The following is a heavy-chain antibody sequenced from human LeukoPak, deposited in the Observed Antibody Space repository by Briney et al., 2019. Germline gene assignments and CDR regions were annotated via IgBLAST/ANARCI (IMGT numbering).Heavy chain of an antibody. CDR3: ARSKNNGYDYGFDY. CDR1: GYSFTAYY. CDR2: INPNSGGT. V-gene: IGHV1-2*02. D-gene: IGHD5-12*01. Sequence: ASVKVSCKASGYSFTAYYMHWVRQAPGQGLEWMGWINPNSGGTNYAQKVQGRVTMTRDTSISTAYMELSRLRSDDTAVYYCARSKNNGYDYGFDYWGQGTLVTVSS. J-gene: IGHJ4*02.